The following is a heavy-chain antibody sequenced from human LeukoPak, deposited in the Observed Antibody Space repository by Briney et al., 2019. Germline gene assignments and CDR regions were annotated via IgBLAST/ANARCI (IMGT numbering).Heavy chain of an antibody. D-gene: IGHD3-16*02. V-gene: IGHV3-23*01. Sequence: PGGSLRLSCAVSGFTFSSYAMSWVRQAPGKGLEWVAAISGSAGSTYYADSVKGRFTISRDNSKNTLYLQMNSLRAEDTAVYYCAKDAYYDYVWGSYRSNWFDPWGQGTLVTVSS. J-gene: IGHJ5*02. CDR2: ISGSAGST. CDR3: AKDAYYDYVWGSYRSNWFDP. CDR1: GFTFSSYA.